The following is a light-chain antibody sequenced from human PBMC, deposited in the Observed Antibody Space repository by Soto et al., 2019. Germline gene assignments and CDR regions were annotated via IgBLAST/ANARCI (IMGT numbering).Light chain of an antibody. Sequence: EIVLTQSPATLSVSPGGGATLSCRASQSVSSHLAWYQQKPGQGPRLLIYDASTRATGIPVRFSGSGSGTEFTLTISSLQSEDFGVYYCQHYDVWPLTFGQGTKV. V-gene: IGKV3-15*01. J-gene: IGKJ1*01. CDR3: QHYDVWPLT. CDR1: QSVSSH. CDR2: DAS.